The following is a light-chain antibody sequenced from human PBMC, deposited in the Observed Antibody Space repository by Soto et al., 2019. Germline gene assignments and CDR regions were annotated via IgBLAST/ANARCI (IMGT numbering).Light chain of an antibody. Sequence: EIVLTQSPATLSLSPGERATLSCRASQSVSSYLAWYQQKPGQAPRLLIYDASNRATGIPARFSGSGSGPDFTLTISSLEPEDFAVYYCQQRSNWPPWTFGQGPKVEIK. CDR1: QSVSSY. CDR2: DAS. V-gene: IGKV3-11*01. J-gene: IGKJ1*01. CDR3: QQRSNWPPWT.